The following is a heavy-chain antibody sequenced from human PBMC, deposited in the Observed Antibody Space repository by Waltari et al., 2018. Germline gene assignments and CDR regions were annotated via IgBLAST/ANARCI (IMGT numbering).Heavy chain of an antibody. CDR3: ARRGGSGSYYYYGMDV. CDR1: GGSFSGYY. CDR2: INHSGST. D-gene: IGHD3-10*01. Sequence: QVQLQQWGAGLLKPSETLSLTCAVYGGSFSGYYWSWIRQPPGKGLEWIGEINHSGSTNYNPSLKSRVTISVDTSKNQFSLKLSSVTAADTAVYYCARRGGSGSYYYYGMDVWGQGTTVTVSS. V-gene: IGHV4-34*01. J-gene: IGHJ6*02.